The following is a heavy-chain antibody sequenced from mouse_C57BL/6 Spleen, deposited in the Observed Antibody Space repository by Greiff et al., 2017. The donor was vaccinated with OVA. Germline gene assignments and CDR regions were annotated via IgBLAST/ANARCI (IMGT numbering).Heavy chain of an antibody. Sequence: EVQLQQSGPGLVKPSQSLSLTCSVTGYSITSGYYWNWIRQFPGNKLEWMGYISYDGSNNYNPSLKNRISITRDTSKNQFFLKLNSVTTEDTATYYCARDPDYWGQGTTLTVSS. CDR1: GYSITSGYY. V-gene: IGHV3-6*01. J-gene: IGHJ2*01. CDR3: ARDPDY. CDR2: ISYDGSN.